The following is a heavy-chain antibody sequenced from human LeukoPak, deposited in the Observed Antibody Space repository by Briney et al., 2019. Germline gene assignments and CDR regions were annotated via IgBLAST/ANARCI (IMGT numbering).Heavy chain of an antibody. CDR3: AKNGDRGAYCSGGSCSPYYYQNMDV. V-gene: IGHV3-23*01. CDR2: ISSTCGTA. J-gene: IGHJ6*03. Sequence: GGALRLSCAASGFTFSSFGMSWVRQAPGKGLEWVSAISSTCGTAYDADSVKGRFTISRDNSKNTLYLQMTRLRAEDTAIYSCAKNGDRGAYCSGGSCSPYYYQNMDVWGKGTTVTVSS. CDR1: GFTFSSFG. D-gene: IGHD2-15*01.